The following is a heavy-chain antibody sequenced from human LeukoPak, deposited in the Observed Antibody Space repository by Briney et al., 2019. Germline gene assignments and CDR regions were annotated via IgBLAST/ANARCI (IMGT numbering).Heavy chain of an antibody. CDR1: GFTFSSYW. V-gene: IGHV3-7*03. D-gene: IGHD3-3*01. CDR3: AKEGKHYDFWSGYSDY. Sequence: GGSLRLSCAASGFTFSSYWMRWVRQAPGKGLEWVANIKQDGSEKNYVDSVKGRFTISRDNAKNSLYLQMNSLRAEDTAVYYCAKEGKHYDFWSGYSDYWGQGTLVTVSS. CDR2: IKQDGSEK. J-gene: IGHJ4*02.